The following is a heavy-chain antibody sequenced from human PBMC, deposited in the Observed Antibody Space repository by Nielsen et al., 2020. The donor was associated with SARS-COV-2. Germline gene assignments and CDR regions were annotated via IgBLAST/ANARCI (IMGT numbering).Heavy chain of an antibody. D-gene: IGHD5-12*01. CDR3: ARGLLVSGYDCTPGYYYGMDV. V-gene: IGHV3-66*01. CDR1: GFTFSSYA. Sequence: GESLKISCAASGFTFSSYAMSWVRQAPGKGLEWVSVIYSGGSTYYADSVKGRFTISRDNSKNTLYLQMNSLRAEDTAVYYCARGLLVSGYDCTPGYYYGMDVWGQGTTVTVSS. CDR2: IYSGGST. J-gene: IGHJ6*02.